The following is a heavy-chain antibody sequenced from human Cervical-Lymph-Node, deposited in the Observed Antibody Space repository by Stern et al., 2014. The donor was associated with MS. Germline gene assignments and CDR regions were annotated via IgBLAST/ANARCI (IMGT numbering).Heavy chain of an antibody. V-gene: IGHV1-2*04. J-gene: IGHJ6*02. CDR1: GYTFTGYY. CDR2: INPNSGGT. CDR3: ASSLGYCSGGSCYPYYYYGMDV. Sequence: VQLVESGAEVKKPGASVKVSCKASGYTFTGYYMHWVRQAPGQGLEWMGWINPNSGGTNYAQKFQGWVTMTRDTSISTAYMELSRLRSDDTAVYYCASSLGYCSGGSCYPYYYYGMDVWGQGTTVTVSS. D-gene: IGHD2-15*01.